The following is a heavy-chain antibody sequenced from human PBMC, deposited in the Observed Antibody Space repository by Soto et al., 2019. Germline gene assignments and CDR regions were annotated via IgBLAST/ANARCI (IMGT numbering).Heavy chain of an antibody. J-gene: IGHJ6*02. V-gene: IGHV1-46*03. D-gene: IGHD1-26*01. CDR2: INPSGGST. CDR3: AMGNPEPEKRKELLDYYYGMDV. CDR1: GYTFTSYY. Sequence: GSSVKGSRKASGYTFTSYYMHWVRQAPGQGLEWMGIINPSGGSTSYAQKFQGRVTMTRDTSTSTVYMELSSLRSEDTAVYYCAMGNPEPEKRKELLDYYYGMDVWGQGTTVTVSS.